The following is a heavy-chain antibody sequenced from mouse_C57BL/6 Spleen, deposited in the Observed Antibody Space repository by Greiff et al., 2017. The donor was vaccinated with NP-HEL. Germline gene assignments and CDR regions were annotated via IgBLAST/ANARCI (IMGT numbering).Heavy chain of an antibody. Sequence: VQLQQSGPELVKPGASVKLSCKASGYTFTDYYMNWVKQSHGKSLEWIGDINPNNGGTSYNQKFKGKATLTVDKSSSTAYMELRSLTSEDSAVYYCALYYGSPYWDFDVWGTGTTVTVSS. J-gene: IGHJ1*03. CDR3: ALYYGSPYWDFDV. V-gene: IGHV1-26*01. CDR1: GYTFTDYY. CDR2: INPNNGGT. D-gene: IGHD1-1*01.